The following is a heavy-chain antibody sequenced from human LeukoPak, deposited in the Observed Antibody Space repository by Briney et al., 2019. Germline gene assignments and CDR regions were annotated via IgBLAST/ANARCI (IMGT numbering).Heavy chain of an antibody. V-gene: IGHV3-49*04. CDR2: IRSKAYGGTT. CDR3: TRARITMVRGVPDY. CDR1: GFTFTNAW. D-gene: IGHD3-10*01. Sequence: PGGSLRLSCAASGFTFTNAWMSWVRQAPGKGLEWVGFIRSKAYGGTTEYAASVKGRFTISRDDSKSIAYLQMNSLKTEDTAVYYCTRARITMVRGVPDYWGQGTLVTVSS. J-gene: IGHJ4*02.